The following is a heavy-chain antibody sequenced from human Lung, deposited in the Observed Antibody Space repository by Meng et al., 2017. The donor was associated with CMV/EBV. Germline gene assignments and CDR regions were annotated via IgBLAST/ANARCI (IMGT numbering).Heavy chain of an antibody. D-gene: IGHD3-22*01. CDR3: AKTDGYYRSDQ. V-gene: IGHV3-9*01. Sequence: LSLTCAASGFIFDVYAMHWVRQAPGKGLEWVSGISWNGKNINYADSVKGRFTIPRDNAKNSLHLQMNSLGVDYTAVYYCAKTDGYYRSDQWGQGTLVTVSS. CDR1: GFIFDVYA. J-gene: IGHJ4*02. CDR2: ISWNGKNI.